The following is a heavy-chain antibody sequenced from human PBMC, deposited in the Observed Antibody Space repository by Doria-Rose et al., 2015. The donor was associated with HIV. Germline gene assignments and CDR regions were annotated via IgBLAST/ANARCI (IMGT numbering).Heavy chain of an antibody. J-gene: IGHJ4*02. Sequence: QVTLKEPGPVLVKPTETLTLTCTVSGVSLSSPGMGVSWICQPPGKALEWLANIFSDDERSYTTSLKSRLTISRGTSKSQVVLTMTDMDPVDTATYYCARIKSSRWYHKYYFDFWGQGTLVIVSA. CDR3: ARIKSSRWYHKYYFDF. V-gene: IGHV2-26*01. D-gene: IGHD6-13*01. CDR2: IFSDDER. CDR1: GVSLSSPGMG.